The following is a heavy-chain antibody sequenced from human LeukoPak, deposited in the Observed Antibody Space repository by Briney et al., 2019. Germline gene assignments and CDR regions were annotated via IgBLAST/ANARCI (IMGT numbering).Heavy chain of an antibody. D-gene: IGHD1-26*01. V-gene: IGHV3-21*01. CDR2: ISSSSSYI. Sequence: PGGSLRLSCAASGFTFSSYSMNWVRQAPGKGLEWVSSISSSSSYIYYADSVKGRFTISRDNAKNSPYLQMNSLRAEDTAVYYCARDRVRLNVGAFDIWGQGTMVTVSS. CDR1: GFTFSSYS. CDR3: ARDRVRLNVGAFDI. J-gene: IGHJ3*02.